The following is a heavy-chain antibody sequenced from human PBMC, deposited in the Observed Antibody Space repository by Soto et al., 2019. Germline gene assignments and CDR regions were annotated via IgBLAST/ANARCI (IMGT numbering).Heavy chain of an antibody. V-gene: IGHV3-48*02. CDR3: ARGHDSSGWDYYYGMDV. CDR1: GFTFSSYS. D-gene: IGHD3-22*01. CDR2: ISSSSSTI. Sequence: EVQLVESGGGLGQPGGSLRLSCAASGFTFSSYSMNWVRQAPGQGLEWVSYISSSSSTIYYADSVKGRFTISRDNAKNSLYLQVNSLRDEDTAVYYCARGHDSSGWDYYYGMDVWGQGTTVTVSS. J-gene: IGHJ6*02.